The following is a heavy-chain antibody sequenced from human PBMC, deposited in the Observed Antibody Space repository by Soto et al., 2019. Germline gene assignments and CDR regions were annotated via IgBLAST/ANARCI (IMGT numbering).Heavy chain of an antibody. Sequence: SETLSLTCTVSGGSISSSSYYWGWIRQPPGKGLEWIGSIYYSGSTYYNPSLKSRVTISVDTSKNQFSLKLSSVTAADTAVYYCARYDGSGLYYYYMDVWGKGTTVTVSS. V-gene: IGHV4-39*01. CDR1: GGSISSSSYY. J-gene: IGHJ6*03. D-gene: IGHD3-10*01. CDR3: ARYDGSGLYYYYMDV. CDR2: IYYSGST.